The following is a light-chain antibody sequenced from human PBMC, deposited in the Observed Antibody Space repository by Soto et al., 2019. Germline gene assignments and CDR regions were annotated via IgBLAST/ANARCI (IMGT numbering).Light chain of an antibody. CDR3: AAWDDSLNGLYV. V-gene: IGLV1-44*01. Sequence: QSVLTQPPSASGTPGQRVTISCSGSSSNIGSSTVNWYQQLPGTAPKLLIYSNNQRPSGVPDRFSGYKSDTSASLAISGLQSADEADYYCAAWDDSLNGLYVFGTGIKVTVL. CDR1: SSNIGSST. J-gene: IGLJ1*01. CDR2: SNN.